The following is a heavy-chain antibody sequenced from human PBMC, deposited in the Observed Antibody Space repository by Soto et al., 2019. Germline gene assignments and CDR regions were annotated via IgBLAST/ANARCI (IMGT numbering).Heavy chain of an antibody. J-gene: IGHJ6*02. CDR1: GYSFTTYA. CDR3: ATDSGCDDSSGYYSRMNY. D-gene: IGHD3-22*01. Sequence: ASVKVSCKASGYSFTTYAVHWMRQAPGQRLEWVGWINGGDGITTYAPKFQGRVPITGHITASTAYMALSSLRPEDTVMSYCATDSGCDDSSGYYSRMNYWGQGTRVAVSS. V-gene: IGHV1-3*01. CDR2: INGGDGIT.